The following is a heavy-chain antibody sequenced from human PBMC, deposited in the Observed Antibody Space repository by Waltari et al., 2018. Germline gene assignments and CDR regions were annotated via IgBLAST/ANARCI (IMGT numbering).Heavy chain of an antibody. CDR2: TYYRSKWYN. CDR1: GDSVASNSAA. Sequence: QVQLQQSGPGLVKPSQTLSLTCAISGDSVASNSAAWNWIRQSPSRGLEWLGRTYYRSKWYNDYAVSVKSRITINPDTSKNQFSLQLNSVTPEDTAVYYCARGANPPYYSSSSGFDYWGQGTLVTVSS. D-gene: IGHD6-6*01. CDR3: ARGANPPYYSSSSGFDY. J-gene: IGHJ4*02. V-gene: IGHV6-1*01.